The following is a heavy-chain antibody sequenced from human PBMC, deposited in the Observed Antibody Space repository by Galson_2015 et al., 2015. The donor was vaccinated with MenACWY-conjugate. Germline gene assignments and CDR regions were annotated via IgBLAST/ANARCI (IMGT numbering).Heavy chain of an antibody. CDR2: IRSSGTT. D-gene: IGHD6-13*01. CDR3: ARRAAVGVVRYYFDY. V-gene: IGHV4-39*01. CDR1: GGSITTSDYF. Sequence: ETLSLTCSVSGGSITTSDYFWAWIRQPPGKGLEWIGSIRSSGTTYYNPSLEGRVTISADASNNQFSLTLTYVTAADTAVYYCARRAAVGVVRYYFDYWGQGTLVTVSS. J-gene: IGHJ4*02.